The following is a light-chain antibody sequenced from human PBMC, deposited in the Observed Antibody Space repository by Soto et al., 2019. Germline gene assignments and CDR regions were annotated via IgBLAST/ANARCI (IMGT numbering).Light chain of an antibody. CDR1: SSDVGGYNY. V-gene: IGLV2-14*03. CDR3: SSYTTSNTRQIV. Sequence: QSVLSQPASVSGSPGQAITFSCTGTSSDVGGYNYVSWYQHHPGKAPKLIIYDGTNRPSGVSNPFSGSKSGNTASLTISGLQPEDEADYYCSSYTTSNTRQIVFGTGTKVTVL. CDR2: DGT. J-gene: IGLJ1*01.